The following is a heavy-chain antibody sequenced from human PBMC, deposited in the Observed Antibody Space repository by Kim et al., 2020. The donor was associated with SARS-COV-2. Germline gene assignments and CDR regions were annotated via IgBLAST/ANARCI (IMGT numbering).Heavy chain of an antibody. CDR3: ARGGRTWIQLWSEDYYYYYGMXV. CDR2: IYYSGST. V-gene: IGHV4-59*01. J-gene: IGHJ6*02. Sequence: SETLSLTCTVSGGSISSYYWSWIRQPPGKGLEWIGYIYYSGSTNYNPSLKSRVTISVDTSKNQFSLKLSSVTAADTAVYYCARGGRTWIQLWSEDYYYYYGMXVWGQGTTVTVSS. CDR1: GGSISSYY. D-gene: IGHD5-18*01.